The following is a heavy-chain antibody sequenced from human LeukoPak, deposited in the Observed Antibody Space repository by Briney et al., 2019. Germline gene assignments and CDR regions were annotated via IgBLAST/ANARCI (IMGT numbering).Heavy chain of an antibody. CDR2: ITSSSTNI. V-gene: IGHV3-21*01. CDR3: ASGGRFGDY. D-gene: IGHD3-10*01. CDR1: GFTFSSYW. J-gene: IGHJ4*02. Sequence: GGSLRLSCAASGFTFSSYWMSWVRQAPGKGLEWVSSITSSSTNIKYADSVKGRFTISRDNAENSLYLQMNSLRVEDTAVYYCASGGRFGDYWGQGTLVTVSS.